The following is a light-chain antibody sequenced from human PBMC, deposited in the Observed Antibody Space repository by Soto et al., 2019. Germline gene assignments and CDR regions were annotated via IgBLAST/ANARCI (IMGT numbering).Light chain of an antibody. J-gene: IGKJ5*01. CDR1: QSVSSY. V-gene: IGKV3-15*01. Sequence: EIVLTQSPATLSLSPGERATLSCRASQSVSSYLAWYQQKPGQAPRLLIYGASTKATGIPARFIGSGSGTEFTLTISSLQSEDFAEYHCQQYNNWPQTFGQGTRLEIK. CDR3: QQYNNWPQT. CDR2: GAS.